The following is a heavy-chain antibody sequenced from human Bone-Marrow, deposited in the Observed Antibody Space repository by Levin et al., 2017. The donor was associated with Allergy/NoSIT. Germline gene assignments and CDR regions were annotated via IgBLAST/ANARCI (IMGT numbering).Heavy chain of an antibody. J-gene: IGHJ4*02. V-gene: IGHV3-21*01. D-gene: IGHD3-22*01. CDR3: ARSYYDNLGYYQENYFDY. CDR2: ISSGSSYI. CDR1: GFTFRTCT. Sequence: KPGGSLRLSCAASGFTFRTCTMNWVRRAPGKGLQWLSSISSGSSYIYYEDSVKGRFTISRDDAKNSLFLQVRDLRPEDTAVYYCARSYYDNLGYYQENYFDYWGPGTVVTVSS.